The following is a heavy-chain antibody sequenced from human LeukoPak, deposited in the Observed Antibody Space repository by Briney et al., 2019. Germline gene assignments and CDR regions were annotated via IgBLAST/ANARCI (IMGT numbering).Heavy chain of an antibody. CDR2: TSGSGVNS. J-gene: IGHJ4*02. V-gene: IGHV3-23*01. CDR1: GFTLRSYD. CDR3: AKEYSGYDFDY. D-gene: IGHD5-12*01. Sequence: TGGSLRLSCAASGFTLRSYDMSWVRQAPGKGLEWVAATSGSGVNSYYADSVRGRFTTSRDNSQNTLYLQMDSLRAEDTALYYCAKEYSGYDFDYWGQGTLVTVSS.